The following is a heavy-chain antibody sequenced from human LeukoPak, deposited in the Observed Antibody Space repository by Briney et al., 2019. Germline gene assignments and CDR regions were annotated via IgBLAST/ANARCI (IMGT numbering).Heavy chain of an antibody. D-gene: IGHD1-26*01. J-gene: IGHJ4*02. V-gene: IGHV1-46*01. CDR3: ARREVGATDLVY. Sequence: ASVKVSCKASGGTFSSYAISWVRQAPGQGLEWMGIINPSGGSTSYAQKFQGRVTMTRDTSTSTVYMGLSSLRSEDTAVYYCARREVGATDLVYWGQGTLVTVSS. CDR1: GGTFSSYA. CDR2: INPSGGST.